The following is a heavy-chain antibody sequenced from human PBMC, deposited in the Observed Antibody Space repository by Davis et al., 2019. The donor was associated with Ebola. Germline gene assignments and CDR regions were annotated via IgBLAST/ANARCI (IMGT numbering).Heavy chain of an antibody. CDR1: GFTFSSYE. Sequence: PGGSLRLSCAASGFTFSSYEMNWVRQAPGKGLEWVSYISSSGSTIYYADSVKGRFTISRDNSKNTLYLQMSSLRAEDTAVYYCVKGWTWEPYGMDVWGQGTTVTASS. V-gene: IGHV3-48*03. J-gene: IGHJ6*02. CDR3: VKGWTWEPYGMDV. D-gene: IGHD1-14*01. CDR2: ISSSGSTI.